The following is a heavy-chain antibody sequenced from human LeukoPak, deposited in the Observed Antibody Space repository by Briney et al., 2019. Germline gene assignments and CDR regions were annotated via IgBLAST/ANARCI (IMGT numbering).Heavy chain of an antibody. D-gene: IGHD6-13*01. CDR1: GYTFTGYY. CDR2: INPNSGGT. Sequence: ASVKVSCKASGYTFTGYYMHWVRQAPGQGLEWMGWINPNSGGTNYAQKFQGRVTITADKSTSTAYMELSSLRSEDTAVYYCARVPEYSSSWYGYYYYYMDVWGKGTTVTVSS. CDR3: ARVPEYSSSWYGYYYYYMDV. V-gene: IGHV1-2*02. J-gene: IGHJ6*03.